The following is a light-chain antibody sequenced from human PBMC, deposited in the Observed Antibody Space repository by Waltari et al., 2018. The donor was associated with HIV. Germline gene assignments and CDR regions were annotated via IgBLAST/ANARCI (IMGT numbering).Light chain of an antibody. CDR3: SSFANNNTPVL. V-gene: IGLV2-14*03. J-gene: IGLJ2*01. Sequence: QSALTQPASVSGSPGQSITISCTGTHSDVGGYYYVPWYQQHPGKAPKLMIDDVTKRPSGISNRFSGSKSGNTASLTISGLQAEDEADYFCSSFANNNTPVLFGGGTKLTVL. CDR1: HSDVGGYYY. CDR2: DVT.